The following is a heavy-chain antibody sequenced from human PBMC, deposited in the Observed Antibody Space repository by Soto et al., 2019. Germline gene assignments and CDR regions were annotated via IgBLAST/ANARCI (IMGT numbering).Heavy chain of an antibody. CDR3: TGQSVAGAIDY. CDR1: GDSVSSNSGA. D-gene: IGHD6-19*01. Sequence: SQTLSLTCAISGDSVSSNSGAWNWIRQSPSRGLEWLGRTYYRSKWYTAYAVSVRSRITINPDTSKNQFSLQLSSVTPEDTAVYYCTGQSVAGAIDYRGQGTPVTVSS. V-gene: IGHV6-1*01. CDR2: TYYRSKWYT. J-gene: IGHJ4*02.